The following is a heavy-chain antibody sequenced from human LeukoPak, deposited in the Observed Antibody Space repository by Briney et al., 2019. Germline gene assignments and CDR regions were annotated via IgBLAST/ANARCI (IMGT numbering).Heavy chain of an antibody. V-gene: IGHV3-30*18. Sequence: GRSLRLSCAASGFTFSSYGMHWVHQAPGKGLEWVAVISSDGSNKYYADSVKGRFTISRDNSKNTLYLQMNSLRAEDTAVYYCAKLPGPMNPRAFDIWGQGTMVTVSS. CDR1: GFTFSSYG. J-gene: IGHJ3*02. CDR2: ISSDGSNK. CDR3: AKLPGPMNPRAFDI. D-gene: IGHD7-27*01.